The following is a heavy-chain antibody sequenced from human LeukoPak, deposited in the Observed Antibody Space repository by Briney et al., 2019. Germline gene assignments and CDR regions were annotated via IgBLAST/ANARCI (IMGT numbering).Heavy chain of an antibody. CDR3: AKDAIAVAGLDY. Sequence: PGRSLRLSCAASGFTFSSYGMHWVRQAPGKGLEWVAVIWYDGSNKYYADSVKGRFTISRDNSKNTLYLQMNSLRGEDTAVYYCAKDAIAVAGLDYWGQGTLVTVSS. CDR1: GFTFSSYG. J-gene: IGHJ4*02. V-gene: IGHV3-33*06. CDR2: IWYDGSNK. D-gene: IGHD6-19*01.